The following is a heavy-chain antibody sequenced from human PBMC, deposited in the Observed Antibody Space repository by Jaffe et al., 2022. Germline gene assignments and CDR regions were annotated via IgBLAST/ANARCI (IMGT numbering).Heavy chain of an antibody. J-gene: IGHJ4*02. Sequence: QVQLVESGGGVVQPGGSLRLSCAASGFTFSSYGMHWVRQAPGKGLEWVAFIRYDGSNKYYADSVKGRFTISRDNSKNTLYLQMNSLRAEDTAVYYCAKGAAARINYFDYWGQGTLVTVSS. V-gene: IGHV3-30*02. CDR1: GFTFSSYG. CDR3: AKGAAARINYFDY. CDR2: IRYDGSNK. D-gene: IGHD2-2*01.